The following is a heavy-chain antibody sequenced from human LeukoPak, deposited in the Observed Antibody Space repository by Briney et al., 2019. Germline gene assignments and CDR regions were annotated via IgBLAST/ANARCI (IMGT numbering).Heavy chain of an antibody. J-gene: IGHJ6*03. CDR2: IYTSGST. Sequence: SETLSLTCTVSGGSISSYYWSWIRQPAGKGLEWIGRIYTSGSTNYNPSLKSRVTMSVDTSKKQFSLKLSSVTAADTAVYYCARDLWEYSSSDEDYYYYYMDVWGKGTTVTVSS. D-gene: IGHD6-6*01. V-gene: IGHV4-4*07. CDR1: GGSISSYY. CDR3: ARDLWEYSSSDEDYYYYYMDV.